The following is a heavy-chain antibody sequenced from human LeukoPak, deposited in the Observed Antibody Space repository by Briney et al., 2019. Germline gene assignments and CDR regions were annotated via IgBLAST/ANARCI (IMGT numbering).Heavy chain of an antibody. CDR2: ISSSGSTI. CDR1: GFTFSSYE. CDR3: ARERSGYKYYFDY. J-gene: IGHJ4*02. Sequence: GGSLRLSCAASGFTFSSYEMNWVRQAPGKGLEWVSYISSSGSTIYYADSVKGRFTISRDNAKNSLYLQMNSLRAEDTAVYYCARERSGYKYYFDYWGQGTLVTVSS. D-gene: IGHD3-3*01. V-gene: IGHV3-48*03.